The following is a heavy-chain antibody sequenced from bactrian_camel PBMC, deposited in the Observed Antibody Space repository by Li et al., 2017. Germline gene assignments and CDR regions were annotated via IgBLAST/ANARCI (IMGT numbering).Heavy chain of an antibody. D-gene: IGHD2*01. CDR2: INSGGSIT. J-gene: IGHJ6*01. CDR1: GFTFSTYD. CDR3: ATRPSDCSGGYCVPYFSY. V-gene: IGHV3S40*01. Sequence: VQLVESGGGLVQPGGSLRLSCAASGFTFSTYDMSWVRQAPGKGLEWQSAINSGGSITYYADSVKGRFTISRDNAKNTVYLQMSSLKSEDTALYSCATRPSDCSGGYCVPYFSYWGQGTQVTVS.